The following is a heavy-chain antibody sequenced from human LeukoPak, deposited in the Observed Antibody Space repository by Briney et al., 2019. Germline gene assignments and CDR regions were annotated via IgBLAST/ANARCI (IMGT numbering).Heavy chain of an antibody. V-gene: IGHV3-23*01. Sequence: GGSLRLSCAASGFTFSSYAMSWVRQAPGKGLAWVSGISGSGRSTHSADSVKGRFTISRDNSKNMLYLQTNSLRAEDTALYYCAKALDGYNGMDVWGQGTTVIVSS. J-gene: IGHJ6*02. CDR2: ISGSGRST. D-gene: IGHD3-16*02. CDR1: GFTFSSYA. CDR3: AKALDGYNGMDV.